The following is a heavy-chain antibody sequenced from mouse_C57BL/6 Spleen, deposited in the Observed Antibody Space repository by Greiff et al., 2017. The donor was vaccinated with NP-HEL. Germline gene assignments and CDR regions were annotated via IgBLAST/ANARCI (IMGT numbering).Heavy chain of an antibody. Sequence: EVQLQQSGPELVKPGASVKISCKASGYTFTDYYMSWVKQSHGKSLEWIGDINPNNGGTSYNQKFKGKATLTVDKSSSTGYMELRSLTSEDSAVYYCARLNWDGGYWGQGTTLTVSS. CDR2: INPNNGGT. CDR3: ARLNWDGGY. CDR1: GYTFTDYY. V-gene: IGHV1-26*01. D-gene: IGHD4-1*01. J-gene: IGHJ2*01.